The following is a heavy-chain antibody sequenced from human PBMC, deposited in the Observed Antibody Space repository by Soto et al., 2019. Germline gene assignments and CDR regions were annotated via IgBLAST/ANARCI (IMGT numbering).Heavy chain of an antibody. CDR3: ARDRAWYYGSGSADPGVFDI. V-gene: IGHV3-23*01. CDR2: ISGGGEST. Sequence: GGSLRLSCAVSGFTSNRYAMSWVRQAPGKGLEWVAGISGGGESTYYADSVKGRFTISRDNSKNTLYLQMNSLRAEDTAVYYCARDRAWYYGSGSADPGVFDICGQGTMVIVS. D-gene: IGHD3-10*01. J-gene: IGHJ3*02. CDR1: GFTSNRYA.